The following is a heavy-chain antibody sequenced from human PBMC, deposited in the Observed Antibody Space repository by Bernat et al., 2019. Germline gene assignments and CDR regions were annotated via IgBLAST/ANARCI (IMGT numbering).Heavy chain of an antibody. J-gene: IGHJ4*02. CDR1: GFTFSSYG. CDR2: ISYDGSNK. CDR3: AKEYCSTRCREDYFDY. Sequence: QVQLVESGGGVVQPGRSLRLSCAASGFTFSSYGMHWVRQAPGKGLEWVAVISYDGSNKYYADSVKGRFTISRDNSKNTLYLQMNSLRAEDTAVYYCAKEYCSTRCREDYFDYWGQGTLVTVSS. V-gene: IGHV3-30*18. D-gene: IGHD2-2*01.